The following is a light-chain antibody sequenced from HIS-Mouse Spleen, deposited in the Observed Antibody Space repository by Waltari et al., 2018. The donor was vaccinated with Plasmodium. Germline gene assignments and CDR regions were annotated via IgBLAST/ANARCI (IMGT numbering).Light chain of an antibody. CDR3: YSTDSSGNHRV. Sequence: SYELTQPPSVSVSPGQTARMTCSGEALTKKYAYWSQQKSGKTPVLVIYEDSKRPSGTPERFSGSSSGTMATLTISGAQVEDEADYYCYSTDSSGNHRVFGGGTKLTVL. J-gene: IGLJ3*02. CDR2: EDS. V-gene: IGLV3-10*01. CDR1: ALTKKY.